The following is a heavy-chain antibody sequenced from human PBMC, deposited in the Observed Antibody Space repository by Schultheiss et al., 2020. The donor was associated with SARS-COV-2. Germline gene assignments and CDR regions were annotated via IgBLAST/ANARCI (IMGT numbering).Heavy chain of an antibody. Sequence: SETLSLTCTVSGGSDRSDNYYWSWIRQPPGKGLEWIGSIYYSGSTYYNPSLKSRVTISVDTSKNQFSLKLSSVTAADTAVYYCAIRQWELLRTKGLGFDYWGQGTLVTVSS. D-gene: IGHD1-26*01. J-gene: IGHJ4*02. CDR1: GGSDRSDNYY. V-gene: IGHV4-39*01. CDR3: AIRQWELLRTKGLGFDY. CDR2: IYYSGST.